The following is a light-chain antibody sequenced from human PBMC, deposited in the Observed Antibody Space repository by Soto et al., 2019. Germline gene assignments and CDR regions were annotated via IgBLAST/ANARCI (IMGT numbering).Light chain of an antibody. Sequence: EIVMTQSPATLSVSPGERATLSCRASQSVSSDLAWYQHKPGQAPRLLIYGASTRATGVPARFSGSGSGTDFTLTISSLGPEDFAVYYCQQRSNWPPITFGQGTRLEIK. J-gene: IGKJ5*01. CDR2: GAS. CDR3: QQRSNWPPIT. CDR1: QSVSSD. V-gene: IGKV3-11*01.